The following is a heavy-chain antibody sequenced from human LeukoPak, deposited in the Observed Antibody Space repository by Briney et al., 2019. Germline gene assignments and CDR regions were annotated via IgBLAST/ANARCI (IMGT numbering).Heavy chain of an antibody. CDR2: ISGSGGSA. CDR3: AKSEGELPYYYYYMDV. V-gene: IGHV3-23*01. Sequence: PGGSLRLSCAASGFTFSSYAMSWVRQAPGKGLEWVSAISGSGGSAYYADSVKGRFTISRDNSKNTLYLQMNSLRAEDTAVYYCAKSEGELPYYYYYMDVWGKGTTVTVSS. J-gene: IGHJ6*03. CDR1: GFTFSSYA. D-gene: IGHD1-26*01.